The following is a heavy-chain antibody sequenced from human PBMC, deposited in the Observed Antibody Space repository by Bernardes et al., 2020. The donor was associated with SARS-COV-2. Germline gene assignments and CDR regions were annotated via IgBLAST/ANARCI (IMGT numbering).Heavy chain of an antibody. CDR2: VSNKGSNYST. D-gene: IGHD3-22*01. V-gene: IGHV3-72*01. J-gene: IGHJ6*02. CDR1: GFTFSDHY. CDR3: AREVPKYRDSSGYAHYYYAMDV. Sequence: GGSLRLSCAASGFTFSDHYMDWVRQAPGKGLEWVGRVSNKGSNYSTTYAASVEGRFTISRDDSRKSLYLQMNSLKTEDTAVYYCAREVPKYRDSSGYAHYYYAMDVWGQGTTVTVSS.